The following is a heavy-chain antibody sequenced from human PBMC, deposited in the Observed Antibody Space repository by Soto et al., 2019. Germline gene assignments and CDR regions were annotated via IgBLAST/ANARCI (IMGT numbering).Heavy chain of an antibody. D-gene: IGHD2-2*01. V-gene: IGHV4-39*01. Sequence: SETLSLTCTVSGGSISSSSYYWGWIRQPPGKGLEWIGSIYYSGSTYYNPSLKSRVTISVDTSKNQFSLKLSSVTAADTAVYYCATGIVVVPAAILRVDPKPNDYWGQGTLVTVSS. CDR3: ATGIVVVPAAILRVDPKPNDY. CDR1: GGSISSSSYY. J-gene: IGHJ4*02. CDR2: IYYSGST.